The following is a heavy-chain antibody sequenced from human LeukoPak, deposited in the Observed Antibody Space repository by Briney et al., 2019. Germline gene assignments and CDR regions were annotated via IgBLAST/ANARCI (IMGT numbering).Heavy chain of an antibody. CDR3: AKDLPAAYFDY. CDR1: GFTFSSYS. J-gene: IGHJ4*02. CDR2: ISSSSSYI. Sequence: PGGSLRLSCAASGFTFSSYSMNWVRQAPGKGLEWVSSISSSSSYIYYADSMNGRFTISRDNSKNTLYLQMNSLRAEDTAVYYCAKDLPAAYFDYWGQGTLVTVSS. V-gene: IGHV3-21*01. D-gene: IGHD2-2*01.